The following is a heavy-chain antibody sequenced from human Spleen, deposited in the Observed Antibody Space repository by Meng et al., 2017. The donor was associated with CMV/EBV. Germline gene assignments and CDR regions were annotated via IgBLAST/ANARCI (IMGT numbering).Heavy chain of an antibody. Sequence: GGSLRLSCAASGFTFSGYAMRWVRQAPGKGLEWVSAISGSGGSTCYADSVKGRFTISRDNSKNTLYLQMNSLRAEDTAVYYFAKDRFHRGGSAYYFDYWGQGTLVTVSS. CDR1: GFTFSGYA. CDR3: AKDRFHRGGSAYYFDY. D-gene: IGHD3-10*01. CDR2: ISGSGGST. J-gene: IGHJ4*02. V-gene: IGHV3-23*01.